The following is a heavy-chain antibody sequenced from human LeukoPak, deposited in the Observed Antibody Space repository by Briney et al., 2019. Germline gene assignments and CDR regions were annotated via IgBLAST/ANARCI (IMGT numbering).Heavy chain of an antibody. Sequence: SETLSLTCTVSGGSISSYYWSWIRQPPGKGLEWIGYIYYSGSTNYNPSLKSRVTISVDTSKNQFSLKLSSVTAADTAVYYCAGSNYDILTGYYKPQNWFDPWGQGTLVTVSS. V-gene: IGHV4-59*01. CDR2: IYYSGST. CDR3: AGSNYDILTGYYKPQNWFDP. D-gene: IGHD3-9*01. J-gene: IGHJ5*02. CDR1: GGSISSYY.